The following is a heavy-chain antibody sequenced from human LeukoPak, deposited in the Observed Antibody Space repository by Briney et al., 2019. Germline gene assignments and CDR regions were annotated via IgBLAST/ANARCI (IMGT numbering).Heavy chain of an antibody. CDR2: ISSNGGST. CDR3: ARGYPDYISPKGHQYYMDV. J-gene: IGHJ6*03. D-gene: IGHD4-11*01. Sequence: PGGSLRLSCAASGFTFSSYAMHWVRQAPGKGLEYVSAISSNGGSTYYANSVKGRFTISRDNSKNTLYLQMGSLRAEDMAVYYCARGYPDYISPKGHQYYMDVWGKGTTVTVSS. V-gene: IGHV3-64*01. CDR1: GFTFSSYA.